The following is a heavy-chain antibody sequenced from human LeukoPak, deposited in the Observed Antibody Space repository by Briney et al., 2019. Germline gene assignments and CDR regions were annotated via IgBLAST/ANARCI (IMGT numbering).Heavy chain of an antibody. D-gene: IGHD3-10*01. J-gene: IGHJ3*02. CDR3: ARSPRVRGVIITGDAFDI. CDR1: GFTFSSYG. CDR2: IWYEGSNK. V-gene: IGHV3-33*01. Sequence: GGSLRLSCAASGFTFSSYGMHWVRQAPGKGLEWVAVIWYEGSNKYYADSVKGRFTISRDNSKNTLYLQMNSLRAEDTAVYYCARSPRVRGVIITGDAFDIWGQGTMVTVSS.